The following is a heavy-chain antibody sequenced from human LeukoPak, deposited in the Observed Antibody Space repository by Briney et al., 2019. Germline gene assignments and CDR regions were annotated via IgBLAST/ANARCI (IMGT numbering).Heavy chain of an antibody. CDR2: ISGSGGST. J-gene: IGHJ4*02. CDR1: GFTFSSYA. Sequence: PGGSLRLSCAASGFTFSSYAMSWVRQAPGKGLEWVSAISGSGGSTYYADSVKGRFTISRDNSKNTLYLQMNSLRAEDTAVYYCASGGGIAAAGTWGYFDYWGQGTLVTVSS. V-gene: IGHV3-23*01. CDR3: ASGGGIAAAGTWGYFDY. D-gene: IGHD6-13*01.